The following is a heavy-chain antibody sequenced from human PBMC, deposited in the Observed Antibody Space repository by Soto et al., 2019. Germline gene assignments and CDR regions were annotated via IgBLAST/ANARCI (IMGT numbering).Heavy chain of an antibody. CDR2: VGADGGGA. CDR3: ARDGLMNGPDIDQ. Sequence: EVQLVESGGGLVQPGGSVRLSCAASGFTFSNYWMHWVRQTPGKGLVWVSRVGADGGGATYADSVKVRFTISRDNAKNTLYLQMDSLSVEDKAMYPCARDGLMNGPDIDQGGQGILFTVSS. J-gene: IGHJ4*02. V-gene: IGHV3-74*01. CDR1: GFTFSNYW. D-gene: IGHD3-16*01.